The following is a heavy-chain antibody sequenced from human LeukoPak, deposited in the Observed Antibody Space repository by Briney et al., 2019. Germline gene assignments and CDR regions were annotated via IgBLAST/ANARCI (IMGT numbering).Heavy chain of an antibody. CDR1: GFTFSSYT. V-gene: IGHV3-21*06. CDR3: AGSLRDAFDI. J-gene: IGHJ3*02. Sequence: GGSLRLSCAASGFTFSSYTMNWVRQAPGKGLEWVSSLSGTGRYIYYADLMKGRFTISRDNAKNSLYLQMNSLRAEDTAVYYCAGSLRDAFDIWGQGTMVTVSS. CDR2: LSGTGRYI.